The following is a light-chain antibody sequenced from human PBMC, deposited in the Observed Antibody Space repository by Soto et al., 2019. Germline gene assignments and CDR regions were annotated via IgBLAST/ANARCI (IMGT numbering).Light chain of an antibody. Sequence: QSALTQPASVSGSPGQSITISCTGSSSDVGAYNYVSWYQQHPGKAPKLMIYDVTNRPSGVSNRFSGSKSGNTASLTISGRQDEDEADYHCSSYTTSSSVVFGGGTKLTVL. CDR1: SSDVGAYNY. CDR3: SSYTTSSSVV. J-gene: IGLJ3*02. V-gene: IGLV2-14*01. CDR2: DVT.